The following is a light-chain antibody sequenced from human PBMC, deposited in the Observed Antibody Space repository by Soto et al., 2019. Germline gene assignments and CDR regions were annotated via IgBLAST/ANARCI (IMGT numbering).Light chain of an antibody. J-gene: IGKJ2*01. CDR3: MQALQTPYT. Sequence: DIVMTQSPLSLPVTPGEPASISCRSSQSLLHSNGYNYLDWYLQKPGQSPQLLIYLGSNRASGVPDRYSGSGSGSDFTPKISRVEAEDVGVYYCMQALQTPYTSGHGTKLEIK. CDR2: LGS. V-gene: IGKV2-28*01. CDR1: QSLLHSNGYNY.